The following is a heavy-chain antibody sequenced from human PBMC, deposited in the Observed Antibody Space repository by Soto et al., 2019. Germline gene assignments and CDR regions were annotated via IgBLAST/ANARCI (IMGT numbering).Heavy chain of an antibody. D-gene: IGHD1-1*01. CDR2: LYWDETR. Sequence: QITLKESSPTLVKPTQTLTLTCSFSGFSLYSGGVGVGWIRQPPGKALEWLALLYWDETRRFNPSLKNTLTIAKDTFENLVVLTMTDMGPVDTGTSFCAHYTTNTYFDVWGKGTTVTVSS. J-gene: IGHJ6*04. CDR1: GFSLYSGGVG. V-gene: IGHV2-5*02. CDR3: AHYTTNTYFDV.